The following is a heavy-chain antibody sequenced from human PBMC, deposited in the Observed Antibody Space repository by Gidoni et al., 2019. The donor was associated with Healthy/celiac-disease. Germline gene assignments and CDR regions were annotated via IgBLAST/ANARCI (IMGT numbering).Heavy chain of an antibody. CDR2: TYDRSKWYN. CDR3: AREGVAGTGGAFDI. Sequence: QVQLQQSGPGLVKPSQTPSLTCPISGDSVSSNSAAWNWVRQSPSRGLEWLGRTYDRSKWYNDYELSVKSRITINPDTSKNQFFLQVNSVTPADTAVYYCAREGVAGTGGAFDIWGQGTMVTVSS. CDR1: GDSVSSNSAA. D-gene: IGHD6-19*01. V-gene: IGHV6-1*01. J-gene: IGHJ3*02.